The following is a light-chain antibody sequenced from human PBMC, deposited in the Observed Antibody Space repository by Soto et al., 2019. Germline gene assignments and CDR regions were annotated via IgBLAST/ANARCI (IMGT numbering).Light chain of an antibody. Sequence: DIQMTQSPSSLSASVGDRVTITCRASQGISNYLAWYQQKPGKVPILLIYGASTLQSGVPPRFSGSRSGTDFTLTISSLQPEYGAKSYCQEYDTDPLTFGGGPKVEIK. J-gene: IGKJ4*01. V-gene: IGKV1-27*01. CDR3: QEYDTDPLT. CDR2: GAS. CDR1: QGISNY.